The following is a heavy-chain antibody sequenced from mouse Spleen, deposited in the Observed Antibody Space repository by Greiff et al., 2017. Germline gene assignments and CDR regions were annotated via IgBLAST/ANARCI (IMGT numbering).Heavy chain of an antibody. J-gene: IGHJ2*01. CDR2: IDPETGGT. CDR3: TRRDGYGYYFDY. Sequence: VQLQQSGAELVRPGASVTLSCKASGYTFTDYEMHWVKQTPVHGLEWIGAIDPETGGTAYNQKFKGKAILTADKSSSTAYMELRSLTSEDSAVYYCTRRDGYGYYFDYWGQGTTLTVSS. D-gene: IGHD2-2*01. V-gene: IGHV1-15*01. CDR1: GYTFTDYE.